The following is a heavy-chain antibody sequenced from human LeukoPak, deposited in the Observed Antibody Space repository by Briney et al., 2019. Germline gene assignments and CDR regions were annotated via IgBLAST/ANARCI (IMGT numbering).Heavy chain of an antibody. J-gene: IGHJ6*02. Sequence: ASVKVSCKASGGTFSSYAISWVRQAPGQGLEWMGGLIPIFGTANYAQKFQGRVTITADESTSTAYMELSSLRSEDTAVYYCARKSTTVVTPPYYYYGMDVWGQGTTVTVSS. CDR1: GGTFSSYA. D-gene: IGHD4-23*01. V-gene: IGHV1-69*13. CDR2: LIPIFGTA. CDR3: ARKSTTVVTPPYYYYGMDV.